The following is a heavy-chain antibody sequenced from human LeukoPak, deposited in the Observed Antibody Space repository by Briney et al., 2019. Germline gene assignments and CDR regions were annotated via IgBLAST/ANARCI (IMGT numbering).Heavy chain of an antibody. Sequence: GGSLRLSCAPSGFTFSDYNMKWVRHARGKGVEWGSYITDSGNTIHYADCVKGRFTISRDHAKNSLYLQINSLRAEDTAVYYCARSRGLTGGGVDVWGQGTTVTVSS. CDR3: ARSRGLTGGGVDV. CDR1: GFTFSDYN. D-gene: IGHD3-9*01. CDR2: ITDSGNTI. J-gene: IGHJ6*02. V-gene: IGHV3-11*01.